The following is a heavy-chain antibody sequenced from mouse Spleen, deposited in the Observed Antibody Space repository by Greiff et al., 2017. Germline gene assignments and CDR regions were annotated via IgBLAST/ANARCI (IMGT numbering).Heavy chain of an antibody. CDR3: ARMITTGWYFDV. J-gene: IGHJ1*01. CDR2: ISSGSSTI. V-gene: IGHV5-17*01. Sequence: EVQLVESGGGLVKPGGSLKLSCAASGFTFSDYGMHWVRQAPEKGLEWVAYISSGSSTIYYADTVKGRFTISRDNAKNTLFLQMTSLRSEDTAMYYCARMITTGWYFDVWGAGTTVTVSS. D-gene: IGHD2-4*01. CDR1: GFTFSDYG.